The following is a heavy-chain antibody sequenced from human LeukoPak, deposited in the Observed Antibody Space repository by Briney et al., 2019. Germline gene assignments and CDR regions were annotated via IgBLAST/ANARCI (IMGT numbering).Heavy chain of an antibody. V-gene: IGHV3-21*01. J-gene: IGHJ6*04. CDR2: ISSSSYI. CDR1: GFTFSSYS. CDR3: ARGTRTTYYYGSGSYYYYYGMDV. Sequence: PGGSLRLSCAASGFTFSSYSMNWVRQAPGKGLEWVSSISSSSYIYYADSVKGRFTISRDNAKNSLYLQMNSLRAEDTAVYCCARGTRTTYYYGSGSYYYYYGMDVWGKGTTVTVSS. D-gene: IGHD3-10*01.